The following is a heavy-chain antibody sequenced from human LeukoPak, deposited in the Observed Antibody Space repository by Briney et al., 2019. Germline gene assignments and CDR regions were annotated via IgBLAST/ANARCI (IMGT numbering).Heavy chain of an antibody. CDR2: INHSGST. J-gene: IGHJ5*02. D-gene: IGHD2-2*01. CDR3: ARVVPATKWSNWFDP. Sequence: SETLSLTCAVYGGSFSGYYWSWIRQPPGKGLEWIGEINHSGSTNYYPSLKSRVTISVDTSKNQFSLKLSSVTAADTAVYYCARVVPATKWSNWFDPWGQGTLVTVSS. CDR1: GGSFSGYY. V-gene: IGHV4-34*01.